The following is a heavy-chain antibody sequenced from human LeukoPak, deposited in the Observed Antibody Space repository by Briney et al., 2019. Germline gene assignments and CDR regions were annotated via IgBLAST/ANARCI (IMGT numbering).Heavy chain of an antibody. J-gene: IGHJ4*02. CDR2: ISSSSSTI. V-gene: IGHV3-48*02. Sequence: GGSLRLSCAASGFTFSSYSMNWVRQAPGKGLEWVSYISSSSSTIYYADSVKGRFTISRDNAKNSLYLQMNSLRDEDTAVYYCARDDGFYDSGGYYNNLLFDFWGQGALVTVSS. CDR1: GFTFSSYS. CDR3: ARDDGFYDSGGYYNNLLFDF. D-gene: IGHD3-22*01.